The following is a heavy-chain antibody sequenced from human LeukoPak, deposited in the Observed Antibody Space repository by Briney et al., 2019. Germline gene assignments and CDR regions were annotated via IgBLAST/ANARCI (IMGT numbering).Heavy chain of an antibody. D-gene: IGHD2-2*01. J-gene: IGHJ4*02. CDR2: INPNSGGT. Sequence: ASVKVSCKASGYTFTGYYMHWVRQAPGQGLEWMGWINPNSGGTNYAQKFQGRVTMTRDTSIYTAYMELSRLTSDDTAVYYCARPSFFCSSTSCHFDYWGQGTLVTVSS. V-gene: IGHV1-2*02. CDR3: ARPSFFCSSTSCHFDY. CDR1: GYTFTGYY.